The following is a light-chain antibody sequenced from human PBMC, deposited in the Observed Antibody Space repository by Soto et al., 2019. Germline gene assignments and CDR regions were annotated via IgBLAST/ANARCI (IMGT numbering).Light chain of an antibody. Sequence: EIVMTQSPATLSVSPGERATLSCRASQSVSSSLAWYQQRPGQAPRLLIYGASTRATGIPARFSGTGSGTEFTLTISSLQPDDFATYYCQQYYRSSITFGQGTRLEI. J-gene: IGKJ5*01. V-gene: IGKV3-15*01. CDR2: GAS. CDR3: QQYYRSSIT. CDR1: QSVSSS.